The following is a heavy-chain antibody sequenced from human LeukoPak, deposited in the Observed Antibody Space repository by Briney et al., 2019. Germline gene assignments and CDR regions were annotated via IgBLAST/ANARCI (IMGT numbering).Heavy chain of an antibody. CDR1: GGSISSYY. D-gene: IGHD2-2*01. J-gene: IGHJ3*02. V-gene: IGHV4-59*08. CDR2: ISDSGST. Sequence: SETLSLTCTVSGGSISSYYWNWIRQPPGKELEWIGYISDSGSTTYNPSLKSRVTISVETSKNQFSLRLSSVTAADTAVYYCATNSTSRPFDIWGQGAMVTVSS. CDR3: ATNSTSRPFDI.